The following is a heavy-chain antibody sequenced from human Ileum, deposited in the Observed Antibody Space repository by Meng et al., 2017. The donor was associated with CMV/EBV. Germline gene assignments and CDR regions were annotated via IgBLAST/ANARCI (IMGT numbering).Heavy chain of an antibody. V-gene: IGHV4-39*01. CDR2: IYYSGST. CDR3: ARRDILLVFDY. D-gene: IGHD3-9*01. J-gene: IGHJ4*02. CDR1: GGSISSSSYY. Sequence: CTVSGGSISSSSYYWGWIRQPPGKGLEWIGSIYYSGSTYYNPSLKSRVTISVDTSKNQFSLKLSSVTAADTAVYYCARRDILLVFDYWGQGTLVTVSS.